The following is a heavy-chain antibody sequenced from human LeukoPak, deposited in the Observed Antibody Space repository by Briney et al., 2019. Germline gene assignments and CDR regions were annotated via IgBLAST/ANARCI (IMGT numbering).Heavy chain of an antibody. CDR3: AKRRRYSSGAYYYYGMDV. J-gene: IGHJ6*02. V-gene: IGHV3-23*01. CDR1: AFTFGSFG. CDR2: ISGSGGST. Sequence: GGSLRLSCAASAFTFGSFGMSWVRQAPGKGLEWVSAISGSGGSTYYADSVKGRFTISRDNSKNTLYLQMNSLRAEDTAVYYCAKRRRYSSGAYYYYGMDVWGQGTTVTVSS. D-gene: IGHD6-19*01.